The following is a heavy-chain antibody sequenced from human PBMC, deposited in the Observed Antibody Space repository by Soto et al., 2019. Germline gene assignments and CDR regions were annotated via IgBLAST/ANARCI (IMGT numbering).Heavy chain of an antibody. J-gene: IGHJ4*02. Sequence: EVQLVESGGGLVKPGGSLRLSCAASGFTFSSCSMNWVRQAPGKGLEWVSSIDSSSSYIHDADSVKGRFTISRDNAKNSLYLQMNSLRAEDTAVYYCATISGTTRWDDYWGQGTLVTVSS. D-gene: IGHD1-20*01. CDR1: GFTFSSCS. V-gene: IGHV3-21*01. CDR2: IDSSSSYI. CDR3: ATISGTTRWDDY.